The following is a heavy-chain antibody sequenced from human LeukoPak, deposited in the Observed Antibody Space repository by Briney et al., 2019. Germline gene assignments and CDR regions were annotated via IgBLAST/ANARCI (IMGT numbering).Heavy chain of an antibody. V-gene: IGHV3-23*01. Sequence: GGSLRLSCAASGFTFKTYAMMWVRQAPGKGLERVSAIGGDGVSRDYSDSVKGRFTISRDNSKNTLYLQMNSLRVEDTALYFCAKRVGGTPDNWSLGTLVTVSS. D-gene: IGHD1-26*01. CDR2: IGGDGVSR. CDR3: AKRVGGTPDN. CDR1: GFTFKTYA. J-gene: IGHJ4*02.